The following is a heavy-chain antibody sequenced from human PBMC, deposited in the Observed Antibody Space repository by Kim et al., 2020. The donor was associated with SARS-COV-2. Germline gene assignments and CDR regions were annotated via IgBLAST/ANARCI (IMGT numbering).Heavy chain of an antibody. V-gene: IGHV3-23*01. J-gene: IGHJ4*02. Sequence: ADSVKGRFTISRDNSKNPLYLQMNSLRAEDTAVYYCAKGRGSSSSATNYWGQGTLVTVSS. D-gene: IGHD6-6*01. CDR3: AKGRGSSSSATNY.